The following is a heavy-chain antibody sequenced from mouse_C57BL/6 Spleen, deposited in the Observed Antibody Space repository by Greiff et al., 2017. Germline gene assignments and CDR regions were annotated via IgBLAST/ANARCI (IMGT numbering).Heavy chain of an antibody. J-gene: IGHJ4*01. CDR1: GYTFTSYW. CDR2: IDPSDSYT. D-gene: IGHD2-1*01. V-gene: IGHV1-69*01. CDR3: ARRLLNYYAMDY. Sequence: QVQLKQSGAELVMPGASVKLSCKASGYTFTSYWMHWVKQRPGQGLEWIGEIDPSDSYTNFNQKFKGKSTLTVDKSSSTAYMPLSSLTSEDSAVFDCARRLLNYYAMDYWGQGTSVTGSS.